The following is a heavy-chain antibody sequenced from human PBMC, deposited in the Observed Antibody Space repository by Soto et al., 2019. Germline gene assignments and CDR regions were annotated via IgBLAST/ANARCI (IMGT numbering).Heavy chain of an antibody. V-gene: IGHV3-30*18. Sequence: PGGSLRLSCAASGFTFSSYGVHWVRQAPGKGLEWVAVISYDGSNKYYADSVKGRFTISRDNSKNTLYLQMNSLRAEDTAVYYCAKDPYYDFWSGYYTRTYYYYGMDVWGQGTTVTVSS. J-gene: IGHJ6*02. CDR3: AKDPYYDFWSGYYTRTYYYYGMDV. D-gene: IGHD3-3*01. CDR2: ISYDGSNK. CDR1: GFTFSSYG.